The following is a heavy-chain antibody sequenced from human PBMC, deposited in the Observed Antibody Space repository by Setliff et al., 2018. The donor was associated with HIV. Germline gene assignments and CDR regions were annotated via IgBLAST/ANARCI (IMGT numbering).Heavy chain of an antibody. CDR3: AREFSSSSFDQ. CDR2: IHTSGTT. Sequence: SETLSLTCTVSGGSISSGSYYWSWIRQPAGKGLEWIGHIHTSGTTFYNPSLKSRVSISVDTSRNEFSLKLTSVTAADTAVYYCAREFSSSSFDQWGQGTLVTVSS. V-gene: IGHV4-61*09. J-gene: IGHJ4*02. CDR1: GGSISSGSYY. D-gene: IGHD6-6*01.